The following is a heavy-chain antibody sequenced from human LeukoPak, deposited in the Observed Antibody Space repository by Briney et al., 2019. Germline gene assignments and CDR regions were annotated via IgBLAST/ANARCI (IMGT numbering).Heavy chain of an antibody. CDR1: GGSISSYY. J-gene: IGHJ6*03. D-gene: IGHD5-18*01. CDR2: IYHSGST. V-gene: IGHV4-59*01. CDR3: ARTTEGGYTYDYFYYYYMDV. Sequence: SETLSLTCTVSGGSISSYYWSWIRQPPGKGLEWIGYIYHSGSTDYNPSLKSRVTISADTSKNQFSLKLSSVTAADTAVYYCARTTEGGYTYDYFYYYYMDVWGKGTTVTISS.